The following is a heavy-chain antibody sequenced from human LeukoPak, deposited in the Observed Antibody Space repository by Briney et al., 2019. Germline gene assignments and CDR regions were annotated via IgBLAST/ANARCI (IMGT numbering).Heavy chain of an antibody. J-gene: IGHJ6*04. D-gene: IGHD3-10*02. V-gene: IGHV3-48*03. CDR3: AELGITMIGGV. CDR2: ISSGSTI. CDR1: GFTFSSYE. Sequence: GGSLRLSCAASGFTFSSYEMNWVRQAPGKGLEWVSYISSGSTIYYAGSVKGRFTISRGNAKNSLYLQMNSLRAEDTAVYYCAELGITMIGGVWGKGTTVTISS.